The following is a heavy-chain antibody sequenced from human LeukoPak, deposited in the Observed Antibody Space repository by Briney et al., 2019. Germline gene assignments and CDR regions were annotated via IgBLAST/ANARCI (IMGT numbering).Heavy chain of an antibody. V-gene: IGHV1-2*02. CDR3: ARVKDSPM. Sequence: RASVKVSCKASEYTFTGYYIHWVRQAPGQGLEWMGWINPKSGGTNSAPKFQGGVTMTRDTSISTAYLELSRLKSDDTAVYYCARVKDSPMWGQGTMVTVSS. CDR1: EYTFTGYY. CDR2: INPKSGGT. J-gene: IGHJ3*01. D-gene: IGHD3/OR15-3a*01.